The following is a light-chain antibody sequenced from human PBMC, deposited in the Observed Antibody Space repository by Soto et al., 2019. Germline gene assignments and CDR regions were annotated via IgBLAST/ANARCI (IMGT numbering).Light chain of an antibody. Sequence: QSVLTQPPSVSGAPGQRVTISCSGSSSSIGAGYDVHWYQQLPGTAPKLLIYGNSNRPSGVPDRFSGSKSGTSASLAITGLQAEDEADYYCAAWDDSLNGVIFGAGTQLTVL. CDR2: GNS. V-gene: IGLV1-40*01. CDR3: AAWDDSLNGVI. J-gene: IGLJ2*01. CDR1: SSSIGAGYD.